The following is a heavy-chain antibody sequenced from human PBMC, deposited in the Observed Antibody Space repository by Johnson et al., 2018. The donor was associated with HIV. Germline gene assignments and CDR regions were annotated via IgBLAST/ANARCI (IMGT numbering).Heavy chain of an antibody. D-gene: IGHD4-17*01. CDR3: ARDAVTPI. CDR2: ISSNGGST. CDR1: GFTFSSYA. Sequence: VQLVESRGVLVQPGGSLRLSCAASGFTFSSYAMHWVRQAPGKGLEYVSAISSNGGSTYYANSVKGRFTISRDNSKNTLYLQMGSLRAEDMAVYYCARDAVTPIWGQGTMVTVSS. J-gene: IGHJ3*02. V-gene: IGHV3-64*01.